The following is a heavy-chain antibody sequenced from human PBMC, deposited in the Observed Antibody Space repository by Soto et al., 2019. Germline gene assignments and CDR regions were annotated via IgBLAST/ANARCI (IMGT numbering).Heavy chain of an antibody. CDR1: GFTFSSYD. CDR3: AKADGNTRMDV. CDR2: ISTSGGST. V-gene: IGHV3-23*01. Sequence: PGGSLRLSCAAPGFTFSSYDMSWVRQAPGKGLEWASSISTSGGSTYYADSVKGRFTISRDNSKNTLYLQMNSLRAEDTAVYYCAKADGNTRMDVWGQGTTVTVS. J-gene: IGHJ6*02.